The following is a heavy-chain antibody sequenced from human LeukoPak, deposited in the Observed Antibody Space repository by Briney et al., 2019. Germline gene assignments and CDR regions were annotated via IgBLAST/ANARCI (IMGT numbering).Heavy chain of an antibody. Sequence: ASVKVSCKASGYTFTGYYMHWVRQAPGQGLEWMGWINPNSSGTNYAQKFQGRVTMTRDTSISTAYMELSRLSSNSTAVYYCARGWSYYGSGSYYIDPHFDYWGQGTLVTVSS. CDR3: ARGWSYYGSGSYYIDPHFDY. CDR1: GYTFTGYY. J-gene: IGHJ4*02. D-gene: IGHD3-10*01. CDR2: INPNSSGT. V-gene: IGHV1-2*02.